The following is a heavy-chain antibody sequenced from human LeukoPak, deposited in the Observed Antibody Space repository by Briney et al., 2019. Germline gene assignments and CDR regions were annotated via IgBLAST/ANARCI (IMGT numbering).Heavy chain of an antibody. V-gene: IGHV4-59*11. J-gene: IGHJ3*02. CDR3: ARVAATHDFWSGYYKNAFDI. CDR2: INSVGST. Sequence: SETLSPTCTVSGVSISSHDWSWIRQPPGKGLELIGDINSVGSTNYNPSLKSRVTISVDTSKNQFSLKLSSVTAADTAVYYCARVAATHDFWSGYYKNAFDIWGQGTMVTVSS. CDR1: GVSISSHD. D-gene: IGHD3-3*01.